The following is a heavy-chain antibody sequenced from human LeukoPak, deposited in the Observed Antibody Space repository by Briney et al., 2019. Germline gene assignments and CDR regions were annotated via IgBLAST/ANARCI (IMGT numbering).Heavy chain of an antibody. J-gene: IGHJ3*02. Sequence: PSETLSLTCTVSGGSISSYYWSWIRQPPGKGLEWIGYIYYSGSTNYNPSLKSRVTISVDTSKNQFSLKLSSVTAADTAVYYCAREQQLVNAFDIWGQGTMVTVSS. V-gene: IGHV4-59*01. CDR1: GGSISSYY. D-gene: IGHD6-13*01. CDR3: AREQQLVNAFDI. CDR2: IYYSGST.